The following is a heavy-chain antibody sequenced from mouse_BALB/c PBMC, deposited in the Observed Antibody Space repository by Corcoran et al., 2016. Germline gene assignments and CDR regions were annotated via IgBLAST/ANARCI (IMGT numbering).Heavy chain of an antibody. CDR2: INTHSGVP. J-gene: IGHJ3*01. Sequence: QIQLVQSGPELKKPGETVRISCKASGYTFTTAGMQWVQKMPGKGLKWIGWINTHSGVPKYAEDFKGRFAFSLETSASTAYLQISNLKNEDTATYFCAREGEGLTGTGRFAYWGQGTLVTGSA. CDR1: GYTFTTAG. D-gene: IGHD4-1*01. V-gene: IGHV9-4*02. CDR3: AREGEGLTGTGRFAY.